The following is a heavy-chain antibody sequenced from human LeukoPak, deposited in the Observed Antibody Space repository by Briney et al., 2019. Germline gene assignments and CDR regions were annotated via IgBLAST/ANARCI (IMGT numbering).Heavy chain of an antibody. Sequence: PSETLSLTCTVSGGSINSDYWSWVRQPPGKGLEWIGYMYYSGSTNYNPSLKSRLTILVDTSKNQFSLKLSSVTAADTAVYYCARSITYRSTWNSDYWGQGTLVTVSS. J-gene: IGHJ4*02. CDR2: MYYSGST. CDR1: GGSINSDY. D-gene: IGHD6-13*01. V-gene: IGHV4-59*08. CDR3: ARSITYRSTWNSDY.